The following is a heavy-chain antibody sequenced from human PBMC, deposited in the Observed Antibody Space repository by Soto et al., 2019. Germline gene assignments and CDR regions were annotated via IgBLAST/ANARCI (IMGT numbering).Heavy chain of an antibody. D-gene: IGHD5-18*01. CDR3: ARGGYSYGNSGHYFDY. J-gene: IGHJ4*02. Sequence: QVQLQESGPGLVKPSETLSLTCTVSGGSISTYYWTWIRQPPGKGLQWIGYIYNSGSTDYNPSLTSRVTMSVDTSKKQFSLKLSSVTAADTAVYYCARGGYSYGNSGHYFDYWGQGVLVTVSS. V-gene: IGHV4-59*01. CDR1: GGSISTYY. CDR2: IYNSGST.